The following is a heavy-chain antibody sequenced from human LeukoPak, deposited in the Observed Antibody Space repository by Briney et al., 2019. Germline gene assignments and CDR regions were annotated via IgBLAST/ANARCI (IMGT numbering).Heavy chain of an antibody. J-gene: IGHJ4*02. V-gene: IGHV3-7*03. D-gene: IGHD1-26*01. CDR1: GFTFGKYW. CDR2: IKLDGSEK. Sequence: HTGGSLRLSCVASGFTFGKYWMSWVRQAPGKGLEWVANIKLDGSEKNYVDSVKGRFTISRDNTKNSLYLQMNSLRAEDMAVFYCARDRYVGATTAGDSDSWGQGTLVTVSS. CDR3: ARDRYVGATTAGDSDS.